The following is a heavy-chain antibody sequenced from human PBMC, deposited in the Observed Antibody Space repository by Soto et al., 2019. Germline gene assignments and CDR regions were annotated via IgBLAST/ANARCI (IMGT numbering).Heavy chain of an antibody. V-gene: IGHV4-59*01. CDR3: SRESRIAVAGTSFFQH. D-gene: IGHD6-19*01. Sequence: SETLSLTCTVSGGSISSYYWSWIRQPPGKGLEWIGYIYYSGSTNYNTSLKSRVTISVDTSKNQFSLKLSSVTAADTAVYYCSRESRIAVAGTSFFQHWGQGTLVTVSS. CDR2: IYYSGST. J-gene: IGHJ1*01. CDR1: GGSISSYY.